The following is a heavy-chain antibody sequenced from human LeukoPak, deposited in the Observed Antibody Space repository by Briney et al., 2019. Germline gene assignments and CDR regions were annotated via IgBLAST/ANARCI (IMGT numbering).Heavy chain of an antibody. D-gene: IGHD2-8*02. Sequence: SVKVFCKASGGTFNNYSISWVRQAPGQGLEWMGRIIPISDTANYAQKFQGRVMITTDESTSTAYMELRSLRSEDTAVYYCARSYCTGHKCYPGDYWDQGTLVTVSS. CDR2: IIPISDTA. J-gene: IGHJ4*02. CDR3: ARSYCTGHKCYPGDY. V-gene: IGHV1-69*05. CDR1: GGTFNNYS.